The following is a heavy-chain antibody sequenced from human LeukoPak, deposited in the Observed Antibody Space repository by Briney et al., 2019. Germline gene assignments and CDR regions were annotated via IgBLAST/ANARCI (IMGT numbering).Heavy chain of an antibody. Sequence: SETLSLTRTVSGGSISGYFWSWIRQPAGKGLEWIGRIYATGSTNYNPSLKSRVTMSVDTSKNQYSLKMSSVTAADTAVYYCARRFDLWGQGTMVTVSS. CDR1: GGSISGYF. D-gene: IGHD3-10*01. J-gene: IGHJ3*01. V-gene: IGHV4-4*07. CDR3: ARRFDL. CDR2: IYATGST.